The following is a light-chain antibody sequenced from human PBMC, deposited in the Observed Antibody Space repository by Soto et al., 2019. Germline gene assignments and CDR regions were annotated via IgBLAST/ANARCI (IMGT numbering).Light chain of an antibody. CDR1: QDIANS. V-gene: IGKV1-33*01. CDR3: QQYDHPPYT. J-gene: IGKJ2*01. Sequence: DIQMTQSPSSLSASIGDRVILTCQASQDIANSLNWYQQKPGKAPKLLIYDASNLERGVPSRFSGSGSGTDFSLTVDSLQPEDTATYYCQQYDHPPYTFGQGTKLEIK. CDR2: DAS.